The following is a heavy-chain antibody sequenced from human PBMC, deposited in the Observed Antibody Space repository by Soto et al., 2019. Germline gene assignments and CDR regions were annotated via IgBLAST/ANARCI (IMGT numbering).Heavy chain of an antibody. D-gene: IGHD6-13*01. CDR3: ARAEEQLDHYYYYGMDV. J-gene: IGHJ6*02. CDR1: GVPFSSYC. CDR2: ISYDGSNK. Sequence: GGSLSLSCTASGVPFSSYCMHWVRQAPGKGLEWVAVISYDGSNKYYADSVKGRFTISRDNSKNTLYLQMNSLRAEDTAVYYCARAEEQLDHYYYYGMDVWGQGTTVTVSS. V-gene: IGHV3-30-3*01.